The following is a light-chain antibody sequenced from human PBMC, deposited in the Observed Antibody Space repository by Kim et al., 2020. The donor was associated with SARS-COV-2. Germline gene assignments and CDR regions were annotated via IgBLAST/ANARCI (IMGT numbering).Light chain of an antibody. J-gene: IGLJ2*01. Sequence: QSALTQPRSVSASPGQSVSISCTGTSSDVGGYDYVSWYQQHPGKAPKLIIYHVTKRPSGVPDRFSGSKSGNTASLTISGLQAEDEADYYCCSYVGNFSEVFGGGTQLTVL. CDR3: CSYVGNFSEV. CDR2: HVT. V-gene: IGLV2-11*01. CDR1: SSDVGGYDY.